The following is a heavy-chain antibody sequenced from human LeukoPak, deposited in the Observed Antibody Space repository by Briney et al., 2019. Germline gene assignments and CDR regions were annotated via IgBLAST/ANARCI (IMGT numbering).Heavy chain of an antibody. J-gene: IGHJ4*02. D-gene: IGHD1-26*01. Sequence: GGSLRLSCAASGFMLSSYWMSWVRQAPGKGLEWVANIKQDGSEKYYVDSVKGRFTISRDNAKNSLFLQMNRLRAEDTAVYYCAREGSQSASGAYPGNDWGQGTLVTVSS. CDR2: IKQDGSEK. CDR1: GFMLSSYW. V-gene: IGHV3-7*01. CDR3: AREGSQSASGAYPGND.